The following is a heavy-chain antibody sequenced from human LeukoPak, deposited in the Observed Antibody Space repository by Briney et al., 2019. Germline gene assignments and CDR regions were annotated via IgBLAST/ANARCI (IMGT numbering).Heavy chain of an antibody. D-gene: IGHD2-15*01. J-gene: IGHJ4*02. CDR1: GDSISTYY. CDR3: ATGYSSAWYYFDY. CDR2: ICHSGNT. V-gene: IGHV4-59*01. Sequence: PSETLSLTCSVSGDSISTYYWSWIRQSPGKGLEWIGYICHSGNTNYNPSLKSRVTISADTSNNQFSLRLSSVTAADTAVYYCATGYSSAWYYFDYWGQGTLVTVSS.